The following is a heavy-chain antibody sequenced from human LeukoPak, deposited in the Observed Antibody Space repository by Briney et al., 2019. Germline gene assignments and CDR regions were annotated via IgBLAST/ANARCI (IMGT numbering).Heavy chain of an antibody. Sequence: GGSLRLSCAASGFTFSSYEMNWVRQAPGKGLEWVSYISSSASIIYYADSVKGRFTISRDNAKNSLYLQMNSLRAEDTAVYYCARLWVRGKYFDYWGQGTLVTVSS. CDR1: GFTFSSYE. D-gene: IGHD3-10*01. CDR2: ISSSASII. V-gene: IGHV3-48*03. CDR3: ARLWVRGKYFDY. J-gene: IGHJ4*02.